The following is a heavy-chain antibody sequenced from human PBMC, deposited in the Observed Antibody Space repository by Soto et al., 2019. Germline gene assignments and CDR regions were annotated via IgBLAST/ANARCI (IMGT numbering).Heavy chain of an antibody. Sequence: QVQLVQSGAEVKKPGASVKVSCKASGYTFTGYFVHWVRQAPGQGLEWMGLINPSGDGTSYAQKFQGRVTMNRDTSTSTVYMELSSLRSEDTAMYYCTRGSCGSATCSPSGWLDPWGQGTLVTVSS. D-gene: IGHD2-2*01. V-gene: IGHV1-46*03. CDR2: INPSGDGT. CDR3: TRGSCGSATCSPSGWLDP. J-gene: IGHJ5*02. CDR1: GYTFTGYF.